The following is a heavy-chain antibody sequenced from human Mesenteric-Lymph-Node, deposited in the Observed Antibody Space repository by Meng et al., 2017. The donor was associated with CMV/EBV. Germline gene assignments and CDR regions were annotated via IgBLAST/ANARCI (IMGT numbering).Heavy chain of an antibody. Sequence: SCQASGGSFSSYTISWVRQAPGQGLEWMGRIIPILNIVNYAQKFQGRVTITADKSTTTAYLELSSLRSEDTGVYYCARETTSFFDYWGQGTLVTVSS. J-gene: IGHJ4*02. CDR2: IIPILNIV. CDR1: GGSFSSYT. CDR3: ARETTSFFDY. D-gene: IGHD1-14*01. V-gene: IGHV1-69*04.